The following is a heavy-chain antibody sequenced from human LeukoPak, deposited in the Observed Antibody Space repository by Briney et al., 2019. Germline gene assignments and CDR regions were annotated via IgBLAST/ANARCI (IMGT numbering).Heavy chain of an antibody. Sequence: PGGSLRLSCAASGFTVSPNFMSWVRQAPGKGLEWVSVIYSGHNTYYADSVRGRFTISRDTSKNTLYLQMNSLRAEDTAIYFCATAKSGWYFVDTWGQGTMVTVSS. V-gene: IGHV3-53*01. CDR2: IYSGHNT. CDR3: ATAKSGWYFVDT. CDR1: GFTVSPNF. J-gene: IGHJ3*01. D-gene: IGHD6-13*01.